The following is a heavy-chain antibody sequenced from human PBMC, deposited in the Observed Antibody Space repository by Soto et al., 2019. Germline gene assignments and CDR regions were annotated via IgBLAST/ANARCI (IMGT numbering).Heavy chain of an antibody. CDR1: GFTFSSYG. J-gene: IGHJ6*02. CDR3: AQYRVSAANYYYYYGMNV. Sequence: LRLSYAASGFTFSSYGMHWVRQATGKGLELVAVISYDGSKKYYADSVKGRVTFSRDISKNTLYLQMNSLRAEDTAVYYCAQYRVSAANYYYYYGMNVWGQGTTVSVSS. V-gene: IGHV3-30*18. D-gene: IGHD2-2*01. CDR2: ISYDGSKK.